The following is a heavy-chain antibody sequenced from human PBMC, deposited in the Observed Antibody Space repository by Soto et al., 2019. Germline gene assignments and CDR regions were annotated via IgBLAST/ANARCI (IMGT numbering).Heavy chain of an antibody. J-gene: IGHJ4*02. CDR1: GFTFSSYA. Sequence: GGSLRLSCAASGFTFSSYAMTWVRQAPGKGLEWVSAIGSGGSTYYADSVKGRFTISRDNSKNTLYLQMNSLRADDTAVYYCAKDLGSPTVVTPELEFDYWGQGTLVTVSS. V-gene: IGHV3-23*01. CDR3: AKDLGSPTVVTPELEFDY. D-gene: IGHD4-17*01. CDR2: IGSGGST.